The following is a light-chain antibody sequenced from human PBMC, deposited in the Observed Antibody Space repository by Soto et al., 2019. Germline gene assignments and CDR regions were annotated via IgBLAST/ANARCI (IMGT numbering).Light chain of an antibody. Sequence: EIELTQSPATLSLSPGERATLSCRASQSVGTYLAWYQQKPGQPPRLLIYDASNRATGVPARFSGRGSGTDFTLTISSLEPEDFAVYYCHQRTNWPPLTFGGGTKVEMK. CDR2: DAS. J-gene: IGKJ4*01. V-gene: IGKV3-11*01. CDR3: HQRTNWPPLT. CDR1: QSVGTY.